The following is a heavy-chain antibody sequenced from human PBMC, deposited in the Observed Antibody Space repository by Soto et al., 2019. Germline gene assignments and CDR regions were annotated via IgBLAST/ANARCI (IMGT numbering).Heavy chain of an antibody. J-gene: IGHJ4*02. V-gene: IGHV3-73*01. CDR1: GFTFSGSA. CDR3: TTTVTTHFDY. Sequence: EVQLVESGGGLVQPGASLKLSCAASGFTFSGSAMHWVRQASGKGLEWVGGIRSKANSYATAYAASVKGRFTISRDDSKNTAYLQMNSLKTEDTAVYYCTTTVTTHFDYWGQGTLVTVSS. CDR2: IRSKANSYAT. D-gene: IGHD4-17*01.